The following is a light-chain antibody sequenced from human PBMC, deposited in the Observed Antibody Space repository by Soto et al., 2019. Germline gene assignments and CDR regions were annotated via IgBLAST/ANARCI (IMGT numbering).Light chain of an antibody. CDR2: DAS. CDR1: QSISSW. J-gene: IGKJ5*01. CDR3: QQYNSYPIT. Sequence: DIQMTQSPSTLSASVGDRVTITCRASQSISSWLAWYQQKPGKAPKLLTYDASNLESGVPSRFSGSGSGTEFTLTISSLRPDDFATYYCQQYNSYPITFGQGTRLEIK. V-gene: IGKV1-5*01.